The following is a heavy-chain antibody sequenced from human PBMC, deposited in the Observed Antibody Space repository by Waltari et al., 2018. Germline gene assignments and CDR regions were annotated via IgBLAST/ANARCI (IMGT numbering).Heavy chain of an antibody. CDR2: IYSGGST. D-gene: IGHD6-19*01. Sequence: EVQLVESGGGLIQPGGSLRLSCAASEFTISSNYMSSFRTAPGKGLEWVSVIYSGGSTYYADSVKGRFTISRDNAKTSLYLQMNSLRAEATAVYYCARDSQYSSGWYPGYWGQGTLVTVSS. V-gene: IGHV3-53*01. J-gene: IGHJ4*02. CDR3: ARDSQYSSGWYPGY. CDR1: EFTISSNY.